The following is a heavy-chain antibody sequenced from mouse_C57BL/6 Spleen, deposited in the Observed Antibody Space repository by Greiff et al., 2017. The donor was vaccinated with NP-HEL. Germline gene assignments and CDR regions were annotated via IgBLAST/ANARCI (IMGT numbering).Heavy chain of an antibody. J-gene: IGHJ3*01. V-gene: IGHV1-54*01. D-gene: IGHD1-1*01. CDR3: ARSPYYYGSSPWFAY. CDR2: INPGSGGT. CDR1: GYAFTNYL. Sequence: QVQLQQSGAELVRPGTSVKVSCKASGYAFTNYLIEWVKQRPGQGLEWIGVINPGSGGTNYNEKFKGKATLTADKSSSTAYMQLSSLTSEDSAVYFCARSPYYYGSSPWFAYWGQGTLVTVSA.